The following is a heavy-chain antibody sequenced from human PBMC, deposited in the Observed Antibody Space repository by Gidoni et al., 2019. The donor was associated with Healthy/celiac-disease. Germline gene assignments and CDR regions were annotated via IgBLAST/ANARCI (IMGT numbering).Heavy chain of an antibody. D-gene: IGHD3-10*01. J-gene: IGHJ5*02. CDR2: INSDGSST. CDR1: GFPFSSYW. CDR3: ARESIRGGWFDP. Sequence: EVQLVESGGGLVQPGGSLSLSCAASGFPFSSYWMHWVRQAPGKGLVWVSRINSDGSSTSYADSVKGRFTISRDNAKNTLYLQMNSLRAEDTAVYYCARESIRGGWFDPWGQGTLVTVSS. V-gene: IGHV3-74*01.